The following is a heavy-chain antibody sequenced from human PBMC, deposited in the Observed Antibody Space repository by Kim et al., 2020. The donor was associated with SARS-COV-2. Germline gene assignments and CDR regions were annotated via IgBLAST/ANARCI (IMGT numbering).Heavy chain of an antibody. Sequence: SETLSLTCTVSGGSISSSSYYWGWIRQPPGKGLEWIGSIYYSGSTYYNPSLKSRVTISVDTSKNQFSLKLSSVTAADTAVYYCASQKLRYFDWNWFDPWGQGTLVTVSS. CDR3: ASQKLRYFDWNWFDP. V-gene: IGHV4-39*01. D-gene: IGHD3-9*01. J-gene: IGHJ5*02. CDR1: GGSISSSSYY. CDR2: IYYSGST.